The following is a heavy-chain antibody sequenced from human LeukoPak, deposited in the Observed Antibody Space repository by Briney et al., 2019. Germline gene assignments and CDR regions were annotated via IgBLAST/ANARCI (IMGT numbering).Heavy chain of an antibody. V-gene: IGHV3-21*01. Sequence: GGSLRLSCAASGFTFSTFWMSWVRQAPGKGLEWVSSISSSSSYIYYADSVKGRFTISRDNAKNSLYLQMNSLRAEDTAVYYCARLAAAGFDYWGQGTLVTVSS. CDR3: ARLAAAGFDY. J-gene: IGHJ4*02. D-gene: IGHD6-13*01. CDR2: ISSSSSYI. CDR1: GFTFSTFW.